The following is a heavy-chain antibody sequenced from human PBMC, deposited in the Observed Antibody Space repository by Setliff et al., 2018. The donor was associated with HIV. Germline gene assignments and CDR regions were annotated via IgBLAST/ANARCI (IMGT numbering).Heavy chain of an antibody. D-gene: IGHD5-18*01. CDR1: GGSVNSATYY. V-gene: IGHV4-31*01. Sequence: NPSETLSLTCTVSGGSVNSATYYWSWIRQHPGKGLEWIGYIDYSGSAFYNPSLKSQITISVDTSKNQFSLRMKSVTAADTAMYYCAREGKTAMVTKYFDYWGQGTMVTVSS. CDR2: IDYSGSA. J-gene: IGHJ4*02. CDR3: AREGKTAMVTKYFDY.